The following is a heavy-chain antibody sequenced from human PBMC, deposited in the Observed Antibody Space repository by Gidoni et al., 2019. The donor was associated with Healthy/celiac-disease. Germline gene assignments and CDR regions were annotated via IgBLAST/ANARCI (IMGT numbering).Heavy chain of an antibody. CDR3: AREGIAVAGTVAFDI. CDR1: GSTFSCYG. J-gene: IGHJ3*02. V-gene: IGHV3-33*01. CDR2: IWYDGSNK. D-gene: IGHD6-19*01. Sequence: QVQLVESGGGVVQPGRSLRLPCSSSGSTFSCYGMHWVRQAPGKWLEWVAVIWYDGSNKDYADSVKGRFAISRDNSKNTLYLQMKSLRAEDTAVYYCAREGIAVAGTVAFDIWGQGTMGTVSS.